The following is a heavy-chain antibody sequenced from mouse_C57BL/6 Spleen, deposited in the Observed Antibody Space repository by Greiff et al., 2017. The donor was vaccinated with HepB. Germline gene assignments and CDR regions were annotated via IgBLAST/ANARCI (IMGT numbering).Heavy chain of an antibody. D-gene: IGHD1-1*01. CDR1: GFTFSSYA. Sequence: DVMLVESGGGLVKPGGSLKLSCAASGFTFSSYAMSWVRQTPEKRLEWVATISDGGSYTYYPDNVKGRFTISRDNAKNNLYLQMSHLKSEDTAMYYCARVYGSSKAWFAYWGQGTLVTVSA. CDR3: ARVYGSSKAWFAY. CDR2: ISDGGSYT. J-gene: IGHJ3*01. V-gene: IGHV5-4*03.